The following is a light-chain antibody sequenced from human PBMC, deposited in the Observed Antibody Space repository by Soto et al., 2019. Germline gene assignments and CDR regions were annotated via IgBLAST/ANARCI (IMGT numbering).Light chain of an antibody. V-gene: IGLV1-40*01. CDR2: GST. J-gene: IGLJ2*01. CDR1: SSNIGAGYD. CDR3: QSYDSSLSAVV. Sequence: QSVLTQPPSVSRAPGQRVTISCTGSSSNIGAGYDVHWYQQFPGTAPKLLLYGSTNRPSGVPDRFSGSKSGTSASLAIAGLQTEDEADYYCQSYDSSLSAVVFGGGTKLTVL.